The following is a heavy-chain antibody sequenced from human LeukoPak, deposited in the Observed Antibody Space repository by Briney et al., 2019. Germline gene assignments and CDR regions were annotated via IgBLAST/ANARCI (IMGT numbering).Heavy chain of an antibody. CDR2: IYYSGST. J-gene: IGHJ4*02. D-gene: IGHD5-24*01. CDR1: GGSISSGGYY. CDR3: ARDRGLQSFDY. V-gene: IGHV4-31*03. Sequence: SETLSLTCTVSGGSISSGGYYWSWTRQHPGKGLEWIGYIYYSGSTYYNPSLKSRVTISVDTSKNQFSLKLSSVTAADTAVYYCARDRGLQSFDYWGQGTLVTVSS.